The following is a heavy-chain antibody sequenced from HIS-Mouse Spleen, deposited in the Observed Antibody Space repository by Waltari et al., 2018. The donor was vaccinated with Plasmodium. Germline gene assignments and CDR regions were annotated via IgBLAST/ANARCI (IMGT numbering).Heavy chain of an antibody. CDR2: IKQDGSEK. Sequence: EVQLVEPGGGLVQPGGSLRLSCPASGFPFSSYWMSWVRQAPGKGLEWVANIKQDGSEKYYVDSVKGRFTISRDNAKNSLYLQMNSLRAEDTAVYYCASSWYWYFDLWGRGTLVTVSS. J-gene: IGHJ2*01. V-gene: IGHV3-7*01. D-gene: IGHD6-13*01. CDR1: GFPFSSYW. CDR3: ASSWYWYFDL.